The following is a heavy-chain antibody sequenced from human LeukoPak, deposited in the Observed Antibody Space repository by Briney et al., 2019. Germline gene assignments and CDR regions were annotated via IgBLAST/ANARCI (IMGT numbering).Heavy chain of an antibody. D-gene: IGHD6-6*01. CDR2: IYTSGST. CDR3: ARDLGAARSRGWYYYYMDV. Sequence: SETLSLTCTVSGGSISSGSYYWSWIRQPAGKGLEWIGRIYTSGSTNYNPSLKSRVTMSVDTSKNQFSLKLSSVTAADTAVYYCARDLGAARSRGWYYYYMDVWGKGTTVTVSS. CDR1: GGSISSGSYY. J-gene: IGHJ6*03. V-gene: IGHV4-61*02.